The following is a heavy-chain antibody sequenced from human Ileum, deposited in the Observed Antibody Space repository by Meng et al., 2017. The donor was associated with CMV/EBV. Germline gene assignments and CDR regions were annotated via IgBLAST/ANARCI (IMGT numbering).Heavy chain of an antibody. V-gene: IGHV3-7*01. CDR3: ARVTSPPYCGANCYSTGEYFQN. CDR1: GFTFSDYW. J-gene: IGHJ1*01. CDR2: IKQDGSDK. Sequence: GGSLRLSCAASGFTFSDYWMSWVRQAPGKGPEWGSNIKQDGSDKFYVDSVEGRFTISRDNAKNSLYLQMNSLRAEDTAVYYCARVTSPPYCGANCYSTGEYFQNWGQGTLVTVSS. D-gene: IGHD2-21*01.